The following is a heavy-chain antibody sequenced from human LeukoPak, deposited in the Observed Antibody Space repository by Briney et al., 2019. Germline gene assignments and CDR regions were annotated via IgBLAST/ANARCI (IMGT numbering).Heavy chain of an antibody. V-gene: IGHV3-53*01. CDR3: ARVALYQSLPFDL. CDR1: GFTVYNTY. D-gene: IGHD2-2*02. CDR2: IDAGGST. Sequence: GGSLRLXCSASGFTVYNTYMSWVRQAPGKGLEWVSFIDAGGSTDYADSVKGRFTISRDNSDNTLYLQMNSLRAEDTAVYFCARVALYQSLPFDLWGQGSLVTVSS. J-gene: IGHJ5*02.